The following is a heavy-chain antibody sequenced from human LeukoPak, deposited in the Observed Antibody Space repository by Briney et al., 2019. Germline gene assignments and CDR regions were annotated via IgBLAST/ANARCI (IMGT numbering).Heavy chain of an antibody. J-gene: IGHJ6*03. D-gene: IGHD3-16*01. CDR3: ARDGGADYYYYMDV. CDR1: GGSISSSSYY. CDR2: IFHSGST. V-gene: IGHV4-30-2*01. Sequence: SETLSLTCTVSGGSISSSSYYWSCIRQPPGKGLEWIGYIFHSGSTYYNPSLKSRVTISVDRSKNQFSLKLSSVTAADTAVYYCARDGGADYYYYMDVWGKGTTVTVSS.